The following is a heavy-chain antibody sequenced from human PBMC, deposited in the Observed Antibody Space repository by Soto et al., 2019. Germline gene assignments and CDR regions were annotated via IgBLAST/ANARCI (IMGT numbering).Heavy chain of an antibody. CDR2: ITTNGDNT. Sequence: VGSLRLSCSASGFTFSSYAMHWVRQAPGKGLEYVSAITTNGDNTYYADSVKGRFTISRDNSKNTLYLQMSSLRTEDTAVYYCVKDATPSDFWSGYYTHFDYWGQGTLVTVSS. V-gene: IGHV3-64D*06. D-gene: IGHD3-3*01. CDR3: VKDATPSDFWSGYYTHFDY. J-gene: IGHJ4*02. CDR1: GFTFSSYA.